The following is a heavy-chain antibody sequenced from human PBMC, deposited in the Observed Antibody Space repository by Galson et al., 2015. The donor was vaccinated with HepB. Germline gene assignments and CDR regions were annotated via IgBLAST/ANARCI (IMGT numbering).Heavy chain of an antibody. Sequence: LTCAVYGGSFSGYYWTWIRQPPGKGLEWIGEINHSGSTNYNASLKSRVTISVDTSNNQFSLKLSSVTAADTAVYYCARGPLLGNYWGQGTLVTVSS. J-gene: IGHJ4*02. CDR2: INHSGST. CDR1: GGSFSGYY. V-gene: IGHV4-34*01. CDR3: ARGPLLGNY.